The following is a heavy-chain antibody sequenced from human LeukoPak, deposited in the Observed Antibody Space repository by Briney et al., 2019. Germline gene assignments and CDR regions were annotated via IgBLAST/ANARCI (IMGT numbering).Heavy chain of an antibody. CDR3: ARHTDSSGYYLPFDY. CDR1: GYSFINYW. V-gene: IGHV5-51*01. Sequence: GESLKISCKGSGYSFINYWLGWVRQMPGKGLEWMGIINPGDSDTRYTPSVQGQVTISAHKSNSTAYLQWSSLKASDTAMYYCARHTDSSGYYLPFDYWGQGTLVTVSS. CDR2: INPGDSDT. D-gene: IGHD3-22*01. J-gene: IGHJ4*02.